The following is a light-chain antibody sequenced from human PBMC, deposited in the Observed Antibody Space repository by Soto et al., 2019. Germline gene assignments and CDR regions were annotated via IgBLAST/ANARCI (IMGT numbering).Light chain of an antibody. V-gene: IGKV3-20*01. J-gene: IGKJ1*01. CDR1: QNVAEH. CDR2: DAS. Sequence: EVVLTKSQATLSLYPGERGTLCCRASQNVAEHLAWYQQKPGQPPRLLIYDASKRATGIPARFSGSGSGTDFTLTMSRREPEYFAVYYCQQYGSSPPTFGQGTKVDIK. CDR3: QQYGSSPPT.